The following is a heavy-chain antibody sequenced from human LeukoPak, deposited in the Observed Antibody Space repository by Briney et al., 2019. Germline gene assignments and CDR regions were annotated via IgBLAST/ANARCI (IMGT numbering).Heavy chain of an antibody. J-gene: IGHJ5*02. Sequence: PGGSLSLSCAASGFTFSDYSMNWVRQAPGKGLEWVSYIIKNGNTIYYADSVKGRFTISRDNANKSLYLQMNNLRAEDTAVYYCARRDCDSIKCRGSNWFDPWGQGTLVSVSS. CDR1: GFTFSDYS. CDR3: ARRDCDSIKCRGSNWFDP. D-gene: IGHD3-22*01. V-gene: IGHV3-48*01. CDR2: IIKNGNTI.